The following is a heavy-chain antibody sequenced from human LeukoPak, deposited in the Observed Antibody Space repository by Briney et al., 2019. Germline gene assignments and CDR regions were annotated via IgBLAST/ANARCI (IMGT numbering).Heavy chain of an antibody. CDR2: IYPGDSDT. CDR1: GGSISSYY. J-gene: IGHJ4*02. Sequence: ETLSLTCTVSGGSISSYYWSWIRQPPGKGLEWMGIIYPGDSDTRYSPSFQGQVTISADKSISTAYLQWSSLKASDTAMYYCARMSTSGSPIDYWGQGTLVTVSS. D-gene: IGHD1-26*01. CDR3: ARMSTSGSPIDY. V-gene: IGHV5-51*01.